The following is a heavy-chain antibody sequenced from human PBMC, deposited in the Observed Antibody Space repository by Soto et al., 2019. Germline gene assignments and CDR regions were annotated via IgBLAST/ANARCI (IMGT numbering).Heavy chain of an antibody. D-gene: IGHD3-16*01. V-gene: IGHV1-69*02. CDR2: LIPILGLA. CDR1: GDTFTNYT. Sequence: QVQLVQSGAEVEKPGSSVKVSCRASGDTFTNYTITWVRQAPGQGLVWMGRLIPILGLANYAQKFRGRVTISADKSTTTAYMELRSLRSEDTAMYYCARFKLGEDYWGQGTLVTVSS. CDR3: ARFKLGEDY. J-gene: IGHJ4*02.